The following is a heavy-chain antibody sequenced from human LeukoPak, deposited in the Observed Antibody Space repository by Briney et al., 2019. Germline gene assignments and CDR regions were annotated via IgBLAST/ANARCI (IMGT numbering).Heavy chain of an antibody. CDR3: ARAVDYHDSSGYYYPIDH. V-gene: IGHV1-18*01. Sequence: GASVKVSCTTSGYTFTSYLITWGRQAPGQGLDWMEWISPYNGNTNYLQKYQGRVTMSTDTSTTTAYMDLRNLKFDDTAVYYCARAVDYHDSSGYYYPIDHWGQGTLVTVAS. D-gene: IGHD3-22*01. J-gene: IGHJ4*02. CDR2: ISPYNGNT. CDR1: GYTFTSYL.